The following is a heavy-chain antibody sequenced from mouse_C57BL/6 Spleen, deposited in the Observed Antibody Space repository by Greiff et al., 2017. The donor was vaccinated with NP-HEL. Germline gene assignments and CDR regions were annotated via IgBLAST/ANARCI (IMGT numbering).Heavy chain of an antibody. J-gene: IGHJ3*01. D-gene: IGHD2-2*01. CDR1: GYTFTDYN. V-gene: IGHV1-22*01. CDR2: INPNNGGT. Sequence: EVQLQQSGPELVKPGASVKMSCTASGYTFTDYNMHWVKQSHGKSLEWIGYINPNNGGTSYNQKFKGKATLTVNKSSSTAYMELRSLTSEDSAVYYCVYGYDWFAYWGQGTLGTVSA. CDR3: VYGYDWFAY.